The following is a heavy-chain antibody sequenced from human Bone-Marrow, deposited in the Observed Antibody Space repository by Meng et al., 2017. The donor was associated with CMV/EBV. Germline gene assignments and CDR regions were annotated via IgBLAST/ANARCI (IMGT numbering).Heavy chain of an antibody. J-gene: IGHJ4*02. Sequence: SETLSLTCSVSGGSISSAAYHWSWIRQPPGKGLEWIGYIYFSGSTYYNPSLKSRVTLSVDTSKNQFYLKLTSVTAADTAVYYCARVRGQFRYFDYWGQGKLVNVSS. V-gene: IGHV4-30-4*08. CDR1: GGSISSAAYH. CDR3: ARVRGQFRYFDY. CDR2: IYFSGST.